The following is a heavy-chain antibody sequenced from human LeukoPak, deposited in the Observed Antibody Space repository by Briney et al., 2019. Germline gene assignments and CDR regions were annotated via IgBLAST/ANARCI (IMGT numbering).Heavy chain of an antibody. J-gene: IGHJ4*02. V-gene: IGHV3-11*01. D-gene: IGHD5-12*01. CDR2: ITSSGDNI. Sequence: GGSLRLSCAASGFTFIDYYMSWIRQAPGKGLEWVAYITSSGDNIYYADSVKGRFTISRDNAKNALFLRMSSLRVEDTATYYCASDIVATSGDFWGQGTLVSVSS. CDR3: ASDIVATSGDF. CDR1: GFTFIDYY.